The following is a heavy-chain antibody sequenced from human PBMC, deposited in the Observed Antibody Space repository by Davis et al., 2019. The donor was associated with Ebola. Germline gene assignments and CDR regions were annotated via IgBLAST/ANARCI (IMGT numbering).Heavy chain of an antibody. Sequence: PGGSLRLSCTVSGGSISSYYWSWIRQPPGKGLEWIGEINHSGSTNYNPSLKSRVTISVDTSKNQFSLKLSSVTAADTAVYYCARAGYDFWSGYSGEDAFDIWGQGTMVTVSS. CDR2: INHSGST. CDR1: GGSISSYY. CDR3: ARAGYDFWSGYSGEDAFDI. D-gene: IGHD3-3*01. V-gene: IGHV4-34*01. J-gene: IGHJ3*02.